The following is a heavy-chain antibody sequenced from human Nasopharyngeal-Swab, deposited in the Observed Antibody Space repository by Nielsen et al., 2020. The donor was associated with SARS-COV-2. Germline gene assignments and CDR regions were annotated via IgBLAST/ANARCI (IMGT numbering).Heavy chain of an antibody. CDR1: GFIFTSSA. CDR3: AAYSSGPYYYYYGVDV. D-gene: IGHD4-11*01. CDR2: IVVGSGNT. Sequence: SVKVSCKASGFIFTSSAVQWVRQARGQRLEWIGWIVVGSGNTNYAQKFQERVTITRDMSTSTAYMELSSLRSEDMAVYYCAAYSSGPYYYYYGVDVWGQGTTVTVSS. J-gene: IGHJ6*02. V-gene: IGHV1-58*01.